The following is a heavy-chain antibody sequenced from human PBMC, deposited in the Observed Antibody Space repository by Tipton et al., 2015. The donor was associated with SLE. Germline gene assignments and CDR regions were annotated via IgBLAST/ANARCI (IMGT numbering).Heavy chain of an antibody. CDR1: GGSFSGYY. Sequence: TLSLTCAVYGGSFSGYYWSWIRQPPGKGLEWIGEINHSGSTNYNPSLKSRVTISVDTSKNQFSLKWSSVTAADTAVYYCARDGGGDYGFDPWGQGTLVTVSS. CDR2: INHSGST. CDR3: ARDGGGDYGFDP. V-gene: IGHV4-34*01. D-gene: IGHD4-17*01. J-gene: IGHJ5*02.